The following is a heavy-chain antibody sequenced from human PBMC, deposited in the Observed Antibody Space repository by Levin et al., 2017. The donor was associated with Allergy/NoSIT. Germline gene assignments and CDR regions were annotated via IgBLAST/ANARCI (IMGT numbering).Heavy chain of an antibody. J-gene: IGHJ3*02. CDR3: ARQGLWSHDAFDI. CDR1: GYSFTSYW. CDR2: IYPGDSDT. D-gene: IGHD3-10*01. Sequence: KVSCKGSGYSFTSYWIGWVRQMPGKGLEWMGIIYPGDSDTRYSPSFQGQVTISADKSISTAYLQWSSLKASDTAMYYCARQGLWSHDAFDIWGQGTMVTVSS. V-gene: IGHV5-51*01.